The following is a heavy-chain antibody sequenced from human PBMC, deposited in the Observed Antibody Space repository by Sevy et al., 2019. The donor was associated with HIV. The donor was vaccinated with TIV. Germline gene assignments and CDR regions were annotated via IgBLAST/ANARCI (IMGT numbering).Heavy chain of an antibody. V-gene: IGHV4-61*01. D-gene: IGHD2-15*01. Sequence: SETLSLTCTVSGDSVSSGNYYWSWIRQPPGKGLEWIGYHFYSGSTTYNPSLKIRVTISVDRSKNQFSLKLSSVTAADTAVYYCAGAAPAYYYAMGVWGQGTTVTVSS. CDR3: AGAAPAYYYAMGV. CDR1: GDSVSSGNYY. CDR2: HFYSGST. J-gene: IGHJ6*02.